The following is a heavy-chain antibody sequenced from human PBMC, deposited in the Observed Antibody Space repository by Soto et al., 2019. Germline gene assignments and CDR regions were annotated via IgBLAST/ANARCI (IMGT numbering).Heavy chain of an antibody. V-gene: IGHV3-23*01. Sequence: EVQLLESGGGLVQPGGSLRLSCAASGLPFSSHAMSWVRQAPGKGLEWVSSISISGGNTYYADSVRGRFTISRDNSKNTLYLQMNSLTGEDTAIYYCANEIRTNEYWGQGTLVTVSS. D-gene: IGHD4-17*01. CDR1: GLPFSSHA. J-gene: IGHJ4*02. CDR2: ISISGGNT. CDR3: ANEIRTNEY.